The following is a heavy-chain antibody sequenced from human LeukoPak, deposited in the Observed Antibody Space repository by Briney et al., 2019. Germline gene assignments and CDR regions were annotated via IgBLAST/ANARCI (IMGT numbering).Heavy chain of an antibody. J-gene: IGHJ5*02. V-gene: IGHV1-46*01. D-gene: IGHD3-10*01. CDR3: ARSESSLFWFDP. CDR2: INPSDGAT. CDR1: GYTFSKYY. Sequence: GASVKVSCKASGYTFSKYYTHWVRQAPGQGLEWMGMINPSDGATTYAQRFQGRVTMTRDMSTTTVYMDLRSLRSEDTAVYYCARSESSLFWFDPWGQGTLVTVSS.